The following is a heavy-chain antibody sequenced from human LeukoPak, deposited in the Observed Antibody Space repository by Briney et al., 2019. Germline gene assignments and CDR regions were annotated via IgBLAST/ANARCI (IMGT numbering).Heavy chain of an antibody. J-gene: IGHJ5*02. Sequence: PSETLSLTCTVSGGSISSYYWSWIRQPPGKGLEWIGYIYYSGSTNYNPSLKSRVTISVDTSKNQFSLKLSSVTAADTAVYYCARAYGDYANWFDPWGQGTLVTVS. CDR3: ARAYGDYANWFDP. CDR2: IYYSGST. CDR1: GGSISSYY. D-gene: IGHD4-17*01. V-gene: IGHV4-59*01.